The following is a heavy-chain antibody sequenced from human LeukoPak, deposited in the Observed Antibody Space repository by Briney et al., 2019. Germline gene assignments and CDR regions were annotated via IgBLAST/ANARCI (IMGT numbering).Heavy chain of an antibody. CDR3: AKWSSTSSTTFDY. CDR2: ISGSGGST. CDR1: GFTFSTYT. J-gene: IGHJ4*02. Sequence: GGSLRLSCAASGFTFSTYTMNWVRQAPGKGLEWVSAISGSGGSTYYAASVKGRFTISRDNSKNTLYLQMNSLRAEDTAVYYCAKWSSTSSTTFDYGGQGTLVSVSS. D-gene: IGHD2-2*01. V-gene: IGHV3-23*01.